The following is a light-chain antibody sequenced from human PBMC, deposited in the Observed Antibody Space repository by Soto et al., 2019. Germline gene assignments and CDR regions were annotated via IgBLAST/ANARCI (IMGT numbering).Light chain of an antibody. V-gene: IGKV3-15*01. CDR1: QSVSSY. J-gene: IGKJ5*01. CDR3: QQYKNWPL. Sequence: EIGLTQSPGTLSLSPGERATLSCRASQSVSSYSLAWYQKKPGQAPRLLLYGASTRATGIPVRFSGSGFGTEFTLTISSLQSEDFAVYYCQQYKNWPLFGQGTRLQ. CDR2: GAS.